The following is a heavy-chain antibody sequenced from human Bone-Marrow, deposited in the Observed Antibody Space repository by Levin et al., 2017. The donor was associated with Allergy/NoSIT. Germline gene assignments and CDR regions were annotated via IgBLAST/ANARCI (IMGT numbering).Heavy chain of an antibody. V-gene: IGHV1-24*01. J-gene: IGHJ4*02. D-gene: IGHD7-27*01. CDR3: ATDPGTGALDY. CDR1: GYTLTDIA. CDR2: LDPEDGEV. Sequence: ASVKVSCKVSGYTLTDIAVHWVRQAPGKGLEWMGRLDPEDGEVIHAQKFQGRVTVTQDTSPDTTYMQLSSLKPDDTAVYYCATDPGTGALDYWGQGTLVTVSS.